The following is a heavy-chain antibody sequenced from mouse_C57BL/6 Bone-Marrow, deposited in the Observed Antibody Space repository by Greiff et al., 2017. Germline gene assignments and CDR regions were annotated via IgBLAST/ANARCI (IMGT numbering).Heavy chain of an antibody. D-gene: IGHD1-1*01. J-gene: IGHJ2*01. CDR2: IDPSDSYT. V-gene: IGHV1-50*01. CDR3: ARYTVGDFDY. CDR1: GYTFTSYW. Sequence: QVQLQQPGAELVKPGASVKLSCKASGYTFTSYWMQWVKQRPGQGLEWIGEIDPSDSYTNYNQKFKGKATLTVDTSSSTAYMQLSSLTSEDSAVYYCARYTVGDFDYWGQGTTLTVSS.